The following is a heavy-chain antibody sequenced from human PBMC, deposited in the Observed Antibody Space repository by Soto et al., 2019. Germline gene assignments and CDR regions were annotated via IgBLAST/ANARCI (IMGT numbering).Heavy chain of an antibody. CDR3: ARVASYWGGDCSYYYYYGIDG. J-gene: IGHJ6*02. CDR1: GFTFSSYS. CDR2: ISSSSSYI. V-gene: IGHV3-21*01. D-gene: IGHD2-21*02. Sequence: EVQLVESGGGLVKPGGSLRLSCAASGFTFSSYSMNWVRQAPGKGLEWVSSISSSSSYIYYADSVKSRFTISRDNAKNSLYLQMNSRRAEDTAVYYSARVASYWGGDCSYYYYYGIDGWGQGTTVHVS.